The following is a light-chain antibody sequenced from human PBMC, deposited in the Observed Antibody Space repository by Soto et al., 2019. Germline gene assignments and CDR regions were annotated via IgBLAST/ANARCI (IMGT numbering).Light chain of an antibody. CDR1: QSVSSSY. Sequence: EIVLTQSPGTLSLSPGERATLSCRASQSVSSSYLAWYQQKPGQAPRLLMSDASTRATGIPDRFSGSGSGTNFTLTITRLEPEDFAVYYCQQYGRSPRPFGQGTKLEIK. CDR3: QQYGRSPRP. J-gene: IGKJ2*01. CDR2: DAS. V-gene: IGKV3-20*01.